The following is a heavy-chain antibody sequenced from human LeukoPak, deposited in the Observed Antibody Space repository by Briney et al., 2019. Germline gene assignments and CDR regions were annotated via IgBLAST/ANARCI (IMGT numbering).Heavy chain of an antibody. CDR1: GGSFSGYY. CDR3: ASLRGSSGWYPKSCYYYYYMDV. J-gene: IGHJ6*03. D-gene: IGHD6-19*01. V-gene: IGHV4-34*01. Sequence: KPSETLSLTCAVYGGSFSGYYWSWIRQPPGKGLEWMGEINHSGSTNYNPSLKSRVTISVDTSKNQFSLQLSSVTAADTAVYYCASLRGSSGWYPKSCYYYYYMDVWGKGTTVTISS. CDR2: INHSGST.